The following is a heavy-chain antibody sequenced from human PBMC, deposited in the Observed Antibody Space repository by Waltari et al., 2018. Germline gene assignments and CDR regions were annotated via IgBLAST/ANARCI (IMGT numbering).Heavy chain of an antibody. CDR2: IDGKSANT. CDR3: ARDQGAEVDY. V-gene: IGHV4-59*10. D-gene: IGHD3-16*01. Sequence: LHQCGAGLVRPSETLSLTCAVYGASIIHYSSWNWIRQPPGKGLEWIGNIDGKSANTYYNSSLKNRVTISKDTSKNQFFLNLKSLTVADTGVYYCARDQGAEVDYWGQGGLVTVSS. J-gene: IGHJ4*02. CDR1: GASIIHYS.